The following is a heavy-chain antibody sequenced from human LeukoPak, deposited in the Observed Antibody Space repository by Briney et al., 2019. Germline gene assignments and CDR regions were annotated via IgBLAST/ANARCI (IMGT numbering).Heavy chain of an antibody. CDR3: ARKGMNSSGWFPFDY. Sequence: ASVTVSCKASGYTFTSYDINWVRQAPGQGLEWMGWMNPNSGNTDYAQTFQGRVSITRNKSIRTAYMDLSSLRSEDTAVYYCARKGMNSSGWFPFDYWGQGSLVTVSS. D-gene: IGHD6-19*01. CDR1: GYTFTSYD. CDR2: MNPNSGNT. J-gene: IGHJ4*02. V-gene: IGHV1-8*01.